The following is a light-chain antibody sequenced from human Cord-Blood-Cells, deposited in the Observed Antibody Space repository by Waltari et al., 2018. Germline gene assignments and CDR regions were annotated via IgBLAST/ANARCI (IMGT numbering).Light chain of an antibody. CDR3: QQRSNWPPYT. V-gene: IGKV3-11*01. Sequence: EIVLTQSPATLSLSPGERATLSCRACQSVSSYLAWYQQKPGQAPRLLIYDASNRATGIPARFSGSGSGTDFTLTISSREPEDFAVYYCQQRSNWPPYTFGQGTKLEIK. J-gene: IGKJ2*01. CDR1: QSVSSY. CDR2: DAS.